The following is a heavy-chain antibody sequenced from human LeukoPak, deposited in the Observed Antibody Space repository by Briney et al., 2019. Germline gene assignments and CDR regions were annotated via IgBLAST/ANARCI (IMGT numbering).Heavy chain of an antibody. CDR3: ARDLRKFRYFDL. CDR2: ISYDGSNK. Sequence: GGSLRLSCAASGFTFSSYWMSWVRQAPGKGLEWVAVISYDGSNKFDADSVKGRFTISRDNSKNTLYLQMNSLRAEDTAVYYCARDLRKFRYFDLWGQGTLVTVSS. V-gene: IGHV3-30*03. J-gene: IGHJ4*02. D-gene: IGHD3-9*01. CDR1: GFTFSSYW.